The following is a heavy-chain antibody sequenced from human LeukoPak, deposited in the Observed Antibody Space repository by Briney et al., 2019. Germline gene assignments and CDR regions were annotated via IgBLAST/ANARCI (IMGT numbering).Heavy chain of an antibody. CDR3: ARGSLDSSFYYYYYYYYMDV. CDR1: GYTFTDYY. V-gene: IGHV1-2*02. Sequence: ASVKVSCKASGYTFTDYYIHWVRQAPGQGLEWMGWINPNSGGTNYAQKFQGRVTMTRDTSISTAYMELSRLRSDDTAVYYCARGSLDSSFYYYYYYYYMDVWGKGTTVTVSS. CDR2: INPNSGGT. D-gene: IGHD6-6*01. J-gene: IGHJ6*03.